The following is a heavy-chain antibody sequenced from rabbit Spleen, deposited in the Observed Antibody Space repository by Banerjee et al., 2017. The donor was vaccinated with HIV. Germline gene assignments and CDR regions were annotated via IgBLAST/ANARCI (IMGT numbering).Heavy chain of an antibody. Sequence: QSLEESGGDLVKPGASLTLTCTASGFDFSTYSAGWVRQAPGKGPEYIGYISADGSTYYASWAKGRFTISKTSSTTVTLQMTSLTAADTATYFCARDTSSSFSSYGMDLWGQGTLVTVS. CDR1: GFDFSTYS. D-gene: IGHD1-1*01. CDR3: ARDTSSSFSSYGMDL. J-gene: IGHJ6*01. CDR2: ISADGST. V-gene: IGHV1S40*01.